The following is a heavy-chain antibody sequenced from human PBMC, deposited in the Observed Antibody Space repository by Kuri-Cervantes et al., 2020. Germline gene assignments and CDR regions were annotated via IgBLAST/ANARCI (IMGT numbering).Heavy chain of an antibody. D-gene: IGHD6-13*01. J-gene: IGHJ6*02. CDR1: GFTFDEYG. CDR2: INWNGGST. CDR3: ARAVRITGYSSSSPYYYGMDV. V-gene: IGHV3-20*04. Sequence: GGSLRLSCAASGFTFDEYGMSWVRQAPGKGLEWVSGINWNGGSTGYADSVKGRFTISRDNAKNSLYLQMNSLRAEDTAVYYCARAVRITGYSSSSPYYYGMDVWGQGTTVTVSS.